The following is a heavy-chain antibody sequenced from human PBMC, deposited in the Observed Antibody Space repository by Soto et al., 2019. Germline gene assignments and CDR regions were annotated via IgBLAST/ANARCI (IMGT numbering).Heavy chain of an antibody. D-gene: IGHD3-22*01. CDR2: VNPNSGDT. Sequence: ASVKVSCKASGYTFTGHYMHWVRRAPGQGLEWMGWVNPNSGDTDYAQTFKGRVPVTTDTSLHTAYMELRSLRSDDTAVYYSARDLAALYESSGYYLGFWGQGTLVTVSA. CDR3: ARDLAALYESSGYYLGF. J-gene: IGHJ4*02. CDR1: GYTFTGHY. V-gene: IGHV1-2*02.